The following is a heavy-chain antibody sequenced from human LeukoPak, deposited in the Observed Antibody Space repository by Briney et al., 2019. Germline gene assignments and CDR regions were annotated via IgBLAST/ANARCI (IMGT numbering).Heavy chain of an antibody. J-gene: IGHJ4*02. D-gene: IGHD3-16*01. V-gene: IGHV3-23*01. CDR1: GFTFSSYA. CDR3: AKDHYGRRRGFDY. Sequence: GGSLRLSCAASGFTFSSYAVSWVRQAPGKGLEWVSAISGSGGSTYYADSVKGRFTISRDNSKNTLYLQMNSLRAEDTAVYYCAKDHYGRRRGFDYWGQGTLVTVSS. CDR2: ISGSGGST.